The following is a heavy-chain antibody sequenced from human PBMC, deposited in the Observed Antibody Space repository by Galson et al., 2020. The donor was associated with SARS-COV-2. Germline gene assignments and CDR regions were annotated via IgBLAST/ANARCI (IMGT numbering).Heavy chain of an antibody. V-gene: IGHV3-33*06. D-gene: IGHD3-22*01. CDR3: AKGHYYYDSSGYTNFDY. Sequence: GGSLRLSCAASGFTFSSYGMHWVRQAPGKGLEWVAVIWYDGSNKYYADSVKGRFTISRDNSKNTLYLQMNSLRAEDTAVYYCAKGHYYYDSSGYTNFDYWGQGTLVTVSS. J-gene: IGHJ4*02. CDR1: GFTFSSYG. CDR2: IWYDGSNK.